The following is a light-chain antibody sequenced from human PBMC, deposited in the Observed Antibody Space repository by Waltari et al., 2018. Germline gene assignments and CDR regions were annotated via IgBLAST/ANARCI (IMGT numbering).Light chain of an antibody. Sequence: QLVLTQSPSASASLGAPVKFTCPLTSGPSSNIIACPQQQPEKGPRYLMKVNSDASHSKGDEVPDRFSGSGSWTERYLTVSSVQSEDEADYYCQTGGHGTWVFGGGTKLTVL. J-gene: IGLJ3*02. CDR3: QTGGHGTWV. V-gene: IGLV4-69*01. CDR2: VNSDASH. CDR1: SGPSSNI.